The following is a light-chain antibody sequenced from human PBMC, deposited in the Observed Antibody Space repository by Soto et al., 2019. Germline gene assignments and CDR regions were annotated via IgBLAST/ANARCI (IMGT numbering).Light chain of an antibody. J-gene: IGLJ1*01. CDR3: SSYTSSSTDV. Sequence: QSALTQPASVSGSPGQSITISCTGTSSDVGGYNYVSWYQQHPGKAPNLMIYDVSNRPSGVSNLFSGYKSGNTASLTISGLQAEDEAYYYCSSYTSSSTDVFGTGTKLTVL. CDR2: DVS. V-gene: IGLV2-14*01. CDR1: SSDVGGYNY.